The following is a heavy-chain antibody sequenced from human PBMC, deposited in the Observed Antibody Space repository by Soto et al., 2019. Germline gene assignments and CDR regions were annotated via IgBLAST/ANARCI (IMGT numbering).Heavy chain of an antibody. CDR1: GFTFDDHT. CDR3: AKEKDRIFDY. CDR2: ITWDAGSA. J-gene: IGHJ4*02. Sequence: GGSLRLSCAGSGFTFDDHTMHWVRQAPGMGLEWVSLITWDAGSAFYADSVRGRFTISRDNSKNSLYLQMNSLRTEDSALYYCAKEKDRIFDYWGRGTPVTVSS. V-gene: IGHV3-43*01.